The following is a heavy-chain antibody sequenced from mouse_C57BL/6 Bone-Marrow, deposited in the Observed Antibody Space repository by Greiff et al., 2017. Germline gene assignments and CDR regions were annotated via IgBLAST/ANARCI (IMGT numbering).Heavy chain of an antibody. J-gene: IGHJ4*01. D-gene: IGHD2-3*01. V-gene: IGHV1-55*01. CDR2: IYPGSGST. CDR1: GYTFTSYW. Sequence: VQLQQPGAELVKPGASVKMSCKASGYTFTSYWITWVKQRPGQGLEWIGDIYPGSGSTNYNEKFKSKATLTVDTSSSTAYMQLSSLTSEDSAVYYCARGGLLRPYAMDYWGQGTSGTVSS. CDR3: ARGGLLRPYAMDY.